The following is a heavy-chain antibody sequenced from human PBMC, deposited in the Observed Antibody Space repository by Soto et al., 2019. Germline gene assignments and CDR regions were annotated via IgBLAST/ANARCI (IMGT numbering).Heavy chain of an antibody. CDR3: AKYGLETIRASVAFDV. V-gene: IGHV3-30*18. CDR1: AFTFSSFG. CDR2: ISGDGSGK. D-gene: IGHD1-1*01. Sequence: GGSLSLSWVASAFTFSSFGMHWVRPAPGKGLEGLAGISGDGSGKFYAGSVKGRFTVSRDNSRNSVSLQMNSLRAEDTAIYYCAKYGLETIRASVAFDVWGQGTMVTVSS. J-gene: IGHJ3*01.